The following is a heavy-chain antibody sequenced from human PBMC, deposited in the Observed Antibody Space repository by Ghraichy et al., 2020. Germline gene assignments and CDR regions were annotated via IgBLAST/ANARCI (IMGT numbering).Heavy chain of an antibody. CDR2: IKPDGSEK. CDR3: ARGAHM. D-gene: IGHD2-21*01. Sequence: GGSLRLSCVASGFTFSSYWMSWVRQAPGKGLEGVATIKPDGSEKFYVDFMKGRFTISRDNAKNSLYLQMTGLGAEDTAVYYCARGAHMRGQGTLVTVSS. J-gene: IGHJ4*02. CDR1: GFTFSSYW. V-gene: IGHV3-7*03.